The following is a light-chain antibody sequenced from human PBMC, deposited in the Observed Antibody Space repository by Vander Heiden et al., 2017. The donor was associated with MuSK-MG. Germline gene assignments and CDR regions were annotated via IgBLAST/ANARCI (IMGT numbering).Light chain of an antibody. J-gene: IGKJ2*01. CDR3: QQSCSLPDS. CDR2: YAS. Sequence: EIVLTQSPDFQSVTPKEKVTITCRASQSIGSSLHWYQQKPDQSPKLLIKYASQSFSGVPSRLSGTPSRTDFTLTMNSLEAEDAATYYCQQSCSLPDSFGQGTKLEIK. V-gene: IGKV6-21*01. CDR1: QSIGSS.